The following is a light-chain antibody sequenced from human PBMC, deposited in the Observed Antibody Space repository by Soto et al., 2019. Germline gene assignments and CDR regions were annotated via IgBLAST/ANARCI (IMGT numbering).Light chain of an antibody. V-gene: IGLV2-14*01. CDR3: SSYTSSSTYV. Sequence: QSVLTQPASVSGSPGQPTTISCTGTSSDVGSYNYVSWYQQHPGKAPKLMIYEVSNRPSGVSNRFSGSKSGNTASLTISGLQAEDEADYYCSSYTSSSTYVFGTGTKV. CDR2: EVS. J-gene: IGLJ1*01. CDR1: SSDVGSYNY.